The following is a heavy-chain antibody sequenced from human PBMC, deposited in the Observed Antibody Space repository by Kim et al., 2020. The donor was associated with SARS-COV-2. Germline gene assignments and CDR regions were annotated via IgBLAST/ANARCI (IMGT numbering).Heavy chain of an antibody. CDR1: GGSFSGYY. V-gene: IGHV4-34*01. CDR3: ARGSARRTYSSTMYQPLAEYFQH. Sequence: SETLSLTCAVYGGSFSGYYWSWIRQPPGKGLEWIGEINHSGSTNYNPSLKSRVTISVDTSKNQFSLKLSSVTAAGTAVYYCARGSARRTYSSTMYQPLAEYFQHWGQGTLVTVSS. J-gene: IGHJ1*01. D-gene: IGHD6-13*01. CDR2: INHSGST.